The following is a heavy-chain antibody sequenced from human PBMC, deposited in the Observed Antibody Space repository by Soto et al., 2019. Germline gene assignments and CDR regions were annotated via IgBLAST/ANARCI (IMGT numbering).Heavy chain of an antibody. J-gene: IGHJ4*02. CDR2: IYYDGSNE. V-gene: IGHV3-33*01. D-gene: IGHD6-13*01. CDR1: GFTFSSHG. CDR3: ARDYSSTSYGFDS. Sequence: GSLRLSCAASGFTFSSHGMHWVRQAPGKGLGWVAVIYYDGSNEYYADSVKGRFTISRDNSKNTLYLQMNSLRAEDTAVYYCARDYSSTSYGFDSWGQGTLVTVSS.